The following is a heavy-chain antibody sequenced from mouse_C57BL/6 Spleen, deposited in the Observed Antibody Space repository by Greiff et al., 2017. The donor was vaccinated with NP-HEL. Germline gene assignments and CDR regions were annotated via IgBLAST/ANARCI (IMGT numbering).Heavy chain of an antibody. CDR2: ISGGGGNT. CDR1: GFTFSSYT. D-gene: IGHD1-1*01. J-gene: IGHJ3*01. Sequence: EVQVVESGGGLVKPGGSLKLSCAASGFTFSSYTMSWVRQTPEKRLEWVATISGGGGNTYYPDSVKGRFTISRDNAKNTLYLQMSSLRSEDTALYYCARPHYYGSSWFAYWGQGTLVTVSA. V-gene: IGHV5-9*01. CDR3: ARPHYYGSSWFAY.